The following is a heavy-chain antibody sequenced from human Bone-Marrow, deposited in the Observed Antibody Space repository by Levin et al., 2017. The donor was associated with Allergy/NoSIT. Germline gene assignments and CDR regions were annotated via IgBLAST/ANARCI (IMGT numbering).Heavy chain of an antibody. CDR1: GFSFSDAW. CDR3: CMWINKLNEGGY. Sequence: KAGGSLRLSCAASGFSFSDAWMSWIRQVPGKGLEWVGRIKSKTDGGTTDYAAPVKGRFTISRDDSKNTMYVQMNSLKSDDTGVYYCCMWINKLNEGGYWGQGILVTVSS. D-gene: IGHD1-1*01. J-gene: IGHJ4*02. V-gene: IGHV3-15*01. CDR2: IKSKTDGGTT.